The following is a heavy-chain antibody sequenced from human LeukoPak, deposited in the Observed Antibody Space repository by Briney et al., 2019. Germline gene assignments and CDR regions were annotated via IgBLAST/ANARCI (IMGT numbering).Heavy chain of an antibody. D-gene: IGHD3-16*01. CDR3: ARHGGVSGTYFPPHHYGMDV. V-gene: IGHV4-59*08. CDR2: VYYSGST. J-gene: IGHJ6*02. CDR1: GASISGYY. Sequence: SGTLSLTCTVSGASISGYYWSWIRQPPGKGLEWIGFVYYSGSTNYSPSLKSRATISIDTSKNQFSLRLSSVTAADTAVYYCARHGGVSGTYFPPHHYGMDVWGQGTTVTVSS.